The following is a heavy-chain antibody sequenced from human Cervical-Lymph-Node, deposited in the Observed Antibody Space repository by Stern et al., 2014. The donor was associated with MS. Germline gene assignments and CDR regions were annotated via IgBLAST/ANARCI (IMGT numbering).Heavy chain of an antibody. CDR2: VYYSGPT. Sequence: QVQLQESGPGLVKPSETLSLTCAVSGDSISSYTHYWAWIRPPPGKGLEWIGRVYYSGPTCNTPSFKSPVTIPVDTSKNHFSLGLISVTAADTAVYYCAKHACTGAACPFDLWGQGTLVTVSS. V-gene: IGHV4-39*01. J-gene: IGHJ4*02. CDR3: AKHACTGAACPFDL. CDR1: GDSISSYTHY. D-gene: IGHD2-8*02.